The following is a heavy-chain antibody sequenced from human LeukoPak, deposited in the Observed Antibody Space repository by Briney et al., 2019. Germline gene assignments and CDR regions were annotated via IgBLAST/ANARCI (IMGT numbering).Heavy chain of an antibody. D-gene: IGHD1-26*01. CDR3: ARVSDEWDLRVFDY. Sequence: SETLSLTCTVSGGSISSSSYYWGWIRQPPGKGLEWTGSIYHSGSTYYNPSLKSRVTISVDTSKNQFSPKLSSVTAADTAVYYCARVSDEWDLRVFDYWGQGTLVTVSS. V-gene: IGHV4-39*07. CDR2: IYHSGST. J-gene: IGHJ4*02. CDR1: GGSISSSSYY.